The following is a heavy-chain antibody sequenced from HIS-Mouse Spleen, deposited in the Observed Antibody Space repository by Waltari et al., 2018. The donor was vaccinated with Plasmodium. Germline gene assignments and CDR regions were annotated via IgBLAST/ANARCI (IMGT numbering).Heavy chain of an antibody. CDR3: ASSGSGSYYY. J-gene: IGHJ4*02. V-gene: IGHV4-34*01. D-gene: IGHD3-10*01. CDR1: GGSFSGYY. CDR2: INHSGST. Sequence: QVQLQQWGAGLLKTSETLSLTCAVYGGSFSGYYCSWIRQPPGKGLEWIGEINHSGSTNYNPSLKSRVTISVDTSKNQFSLKLSSVTAADTAVYYCASSGSGSYYYWGQGTLVTVSS.